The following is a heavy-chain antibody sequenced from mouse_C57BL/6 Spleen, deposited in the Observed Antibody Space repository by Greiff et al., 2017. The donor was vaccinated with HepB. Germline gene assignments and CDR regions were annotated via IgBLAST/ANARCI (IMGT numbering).Heavy chain of an antibody. Sequence: VHVKQSGAELVKPGASVKLSCTASGFNIKDYYMHWVQQRTEQGLEWIGWIDPEDGATKYAPKFQGKATITADTAYNTAYLQLSSLTSEDTAVYYCARDSSGDYFDYWGQGTTLTVSS. CDR2: IDPEDGAT. J-gene: IGHJ2*01. CDR1: GFNIKDYY. CDR3: ARDSSGDYFDY. D-gene: IGHD3-2*02. V-gene: IGHV14-2*01.